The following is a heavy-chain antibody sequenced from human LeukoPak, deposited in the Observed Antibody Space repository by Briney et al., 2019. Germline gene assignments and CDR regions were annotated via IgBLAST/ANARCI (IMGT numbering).Heavy chain of an antibody. CDR2: ISYDGDNK. V-gene: IGHV3-30-3*01. J-gene: IGHJ4*02. D-gene: IGHD1-26*01. Sequence: GRSLRLSCAASGFTFSTYAMHWVRQAPGKGLEWVAVISYDGDNKYYADSVKGRFTISRDNSKNTVYLQMNSLRPEDTAVYYCAGTIGTVGPTTGFDYWGQGTLVTVSS. CDR3: AGTIGTVGPTTGFDY. CDR1: GFTFSTYA.